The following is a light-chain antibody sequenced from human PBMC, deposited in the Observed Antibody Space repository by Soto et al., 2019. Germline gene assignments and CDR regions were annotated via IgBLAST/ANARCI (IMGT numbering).Light chain of an antibody. V-gene: IGKV1-6*01. J-gene: IGKJ2*01. CDR2: AAS. CDR1: QDIRND. CDR3: LEDYNYPRT. Sequence: AIPMTQSPSSLSASVGDRVTITCRASQDIRNDLGWYQQKPGKAPKLLIFAASYLQSGVPSRLSGSGSGTDFTLTISSLQPEDFATYYCLEDYNYPRTFGQGTKLEIK.